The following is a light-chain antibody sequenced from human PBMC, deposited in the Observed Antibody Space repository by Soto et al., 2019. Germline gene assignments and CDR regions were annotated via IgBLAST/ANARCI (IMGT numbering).Light chain of an antibody. CDR2: DAS. V-gene: IGKV1-5*01. Sequence: DIQMTQSPSTLSASVGDRVTITCRASQSISSWLAWYQQKPGKAPKLLIYDASSLESGVPSRFSGSGSGTEFTLTISSLQPDDFATYYGQQYNSYLGTFGQGTTVEIK. CDR1: QSISSW. CDR3: QQYNSYLGT. J-gene: IGKJ1*01.